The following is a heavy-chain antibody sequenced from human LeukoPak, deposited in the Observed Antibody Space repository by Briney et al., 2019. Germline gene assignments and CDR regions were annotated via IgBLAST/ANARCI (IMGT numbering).Heavy chain of an antibody. CDR3: AGKYGDLNWFDP. D-gene: IGHD2-21*02. V-gene: IGHV4-4*09. J-gene: IGHJ5*02. CDR1: GASISSYY. Sequence: SETLSLTCTVSGASISSYYWSWIRQPPGKGLEWIGYIYSSGSTNYNPTLYSRVSISVDTSKNQFSLKLSSVTAADTAVYYCAGKYGDLNWFDPWGQGTLVTVSS. CDR2: IYSSGST.